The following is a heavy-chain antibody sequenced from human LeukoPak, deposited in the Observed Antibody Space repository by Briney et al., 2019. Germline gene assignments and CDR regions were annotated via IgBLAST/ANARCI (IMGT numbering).Heavy chain of an antibody. V-gene: IGHV3-48*03. CDR3: ARGGYYFDY. CDR2: ISSSDSTI. Sequence: GGSLRLSCAASGFTFSSYEMNWVRQAPGKGLEWVSYISSSDSTIYYADSVKGRFTISRDNAKNSLYLQMNSLRAGDTAVYYCARGGYYFDYWGQGTLVTVSS. CDR1: GFTFSSYE. J-gene: IGHJ4*02.